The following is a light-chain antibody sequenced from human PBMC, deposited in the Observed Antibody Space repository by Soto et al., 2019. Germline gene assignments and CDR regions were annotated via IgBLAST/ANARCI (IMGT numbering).Light chain of an antibody. J-gene: IGKJ5*01. CDR2: DVS. V-gene: IGKV3-11*01. CDR1: QSVSSY. CDR3: QQYGRSVT. Sequence: EVVLTQSPVTLSLSPGERATLSCRASQSVSSYLAWYQQKPGQAPRLLIYDVSNTATGIPARFSGSGSGTVFTLTISSLEPEDLAVYYYQQYGRSVTFGQGTRLEN.